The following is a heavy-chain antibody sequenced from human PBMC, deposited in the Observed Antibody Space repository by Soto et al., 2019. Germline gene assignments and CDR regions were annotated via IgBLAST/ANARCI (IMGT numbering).Heavy chain of an antibody. V-gene: IGHV4-4*07. CDR2: IHSSGTT. J-gene: IGHJ4*02. D-gene: IGHD1-7*01. CDR1: SGSINSFY. Sequence: LSLTCTVSSGSINSFYWSWIQQPAGKGLEWIGRIHSSGTTNYNPSLKSRVTMSVDTSRNQFSLKLTSVTAADTAVYYCARDRIIGTSYSDYWGQGVLVTVSS. CDR3: ARDRIIGTSYSDY.